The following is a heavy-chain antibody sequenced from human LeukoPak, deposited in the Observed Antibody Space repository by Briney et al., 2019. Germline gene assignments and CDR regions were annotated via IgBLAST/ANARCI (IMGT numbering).Heavy chain of an antibody. CDR2: IIPMFGTP. J-gene: IGHJ5*02. Sequence: GSSVKVSCKASGDTFTTYAIIWVRQAPGQGLEWMGGIIPMFGTPNYAQRLQGRVTITADKSTKKPYMELRSLRYEDWAVYLCARAGIPGYCTNGTCSNWLDPWGQGTLVTVSS. V-gene: IGHV1-69*06. CDR1: GDTFTTYA. D-gene: IGHD2-8*01. CDR3: ARAGIPGYCTNGTCSNWLDP.